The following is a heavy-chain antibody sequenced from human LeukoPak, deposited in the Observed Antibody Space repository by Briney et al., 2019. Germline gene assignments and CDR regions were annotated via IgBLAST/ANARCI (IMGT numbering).Heavy chain of an antibody. CDR1: GGTFSSYA. J-gene: IGHJ4*02. D-gene: IGHD6-13*01. V-gene: IGHV1-69*05. CDR3: ARVRSSSWQNFDY. Sequence: ASVKVSCKASGGTFSSYAISWVRQAPGQGLEWMGGIIPIFGTADYAQKFQGRVTITTDESTSTAYMELSSLRSEDTAVYYCARVRSSSWQNFDYWGQGTLVTVSS. CDR2: IIPIFGTA.